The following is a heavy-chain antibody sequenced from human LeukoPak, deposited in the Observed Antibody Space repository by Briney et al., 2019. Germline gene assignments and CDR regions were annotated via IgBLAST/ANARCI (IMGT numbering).Heavy chain of an antibody. D-gene: IGHD3-10*01. CDR3: ARGDGGLWFGELFGYYYGMDV. J-gene: IGHJ6*04. CDR2: ICYDGSNK. CDR1: GFTFSSYG. V-gene: IGHV3-33*01. Sequence: GGSLRLSCAASGFTFSSYGMHWVRQAPGKGLEWVAVICYDGSNKYYADSVKGRFTISRDNSKNTLYLQMNSLRAEDTAVYYCARGDGGLWFGELFGYYYGMDVWGKGTTVTVSS.